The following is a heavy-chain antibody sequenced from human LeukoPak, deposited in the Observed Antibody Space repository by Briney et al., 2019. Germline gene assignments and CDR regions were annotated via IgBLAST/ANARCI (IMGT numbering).Heavy chain of an antibody. CDR3: VKDSKSSGWYVPPNFDY. CDR1: GFTFSTYA. CDR2: VSSSVYST. J-gene: IGHJ4*02. V-gene: IGHV3-64D*09. D-gene: IGHD6-19*01. Sequence: PGGSLRLSCSASGFTFSTYAMHWVRQAPGKGLEYVSSVSSSVYSTHYADSVKGRFAISRDNSKNTLYLQMSSLRTEDTAVYYCVKDSKSSGWYVPPNFDYWGQGTLVTVSS.